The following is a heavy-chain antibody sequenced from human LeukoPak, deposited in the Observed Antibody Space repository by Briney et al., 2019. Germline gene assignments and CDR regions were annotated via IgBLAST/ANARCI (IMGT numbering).Heavy chain of an antibody. J-gene: IGHJ3*02. CDR1: GGSISSSSYY. CDR2: IYYSGST. V-gene: IGHV4-39*07. D-gene: IGHD5-18*01. CDR3: ASLSSRGYSYGYRLKAFDI. Sequence: PSETLSLTCTVSGGSISSSSYYWGWIRQPPGKGLEWIGSIYYSGSTYYNPSLKSRVTISVDTSENQFSLKLSSVTAADTAVYYCASLSSRGYSYGYRLKAFDIWGQGTMVTVSS.